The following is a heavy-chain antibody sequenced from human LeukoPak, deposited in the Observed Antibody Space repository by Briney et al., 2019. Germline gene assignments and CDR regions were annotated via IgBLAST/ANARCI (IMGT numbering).Heavy chain of an antibody. Sequence: GGSLRLSCAASGFTFSSYGMHWVRQAPGKGLEWVAVIWYDGSNKYYADSVKGRFTISRDNSKNTLYLQMNSLRAEDTAVYYCARVDSSRYVDAFDIWGQGTMVTVSS. J-gene: IGHJ3*02. V-gene: IGHV3-33*01. D-gene: IGHD3-22*01. CDR3: ARVDSSRYVDAFDI. CDR1: GFTFSSYG. CDR2: IWYDGSNK.